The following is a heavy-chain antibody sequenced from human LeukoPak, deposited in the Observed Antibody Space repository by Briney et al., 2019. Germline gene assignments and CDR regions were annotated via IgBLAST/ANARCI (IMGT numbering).Heavy chain of an antibody. V-gene: IGHV4-39*01. CDR1: GGSISSSSYY. D-gene: IGHD4-11*01. J-gene: IGHJ6*03. Sequence: SETLSLTCTVSGGSISSSSYYWGWIRHPPGKGLEWIGGIYYSGSTYYNPSLKSRVTISVDTSKNQFSLKLSSVTAADTAVYYCARQSRNYYYYYYMDVWGKGTTVTVSS. CDR2: IYYSGST. CDR3: ARQSRNYYYYYYMDV.